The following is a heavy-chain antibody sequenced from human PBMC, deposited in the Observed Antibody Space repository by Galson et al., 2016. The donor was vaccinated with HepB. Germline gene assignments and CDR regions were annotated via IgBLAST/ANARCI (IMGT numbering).Heavy chain of an antibody. Sequence: SETLSLTCTVSGGSISSTANWWSWVRQSPGQGLEWIGEIYHSGDTNYNTSLKSRATISVDTSRNQFSLSLSSVTAADAAVYYCARDCTGGTCKFAGYDAFASWGQGTTVAVS. CDR1: GGSISSTANW. J-gene: IGHJ3*02. V-gene: IGHV4-4*02. D-gene: IGHD2-8*02. CDR3: ARDCTGGTCKFAGYDAFAS. CDR2: IYHSGDT.